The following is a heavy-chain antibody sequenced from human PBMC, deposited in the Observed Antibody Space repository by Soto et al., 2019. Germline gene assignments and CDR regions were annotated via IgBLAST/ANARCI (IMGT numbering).Heavy chain of an antibody. CDR3: ARDDILCSGGSCYGVLMDV. CDR1: GFTVSRKY. D-gene: IGHD2-15*01. Sequence: EVQLVESGGGLVQPGGSVRLSCAASGFTVSRKYMSWVRQAPGKGLEWVSLIPSGCTTYYADSVRGTCTISSDSSKNMFRLQVDSPRAGDTAVYYCARDDILCSGGSCYGVLMDVWGKGTTVTVSS. V-gene: IGHV3-66*01. J-gene: IGHJ6*03. CDR2: IPSGCTT.